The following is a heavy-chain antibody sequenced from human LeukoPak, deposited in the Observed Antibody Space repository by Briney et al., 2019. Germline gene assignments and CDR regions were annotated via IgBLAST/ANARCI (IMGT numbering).Heavy chain of an antibody. D-gene: IGHD3-22*01. CDR1: GASISSYY. Sequence: SETLSLTSTVSGASISSYYWSWIRQPPGKGLDWIGYIYYSGSTNYNPSLKSRVTISVDTSKNQFSLKLSSVTAADTAVYYCARGSEYYYDSSNFDYWGQGTLVTVSS. CDR3: ARGSEYYYDSSNFDY. V-gene: IGHV4-59*01. CDR2: IYYSGST. J-gene: IGHJ4*02.